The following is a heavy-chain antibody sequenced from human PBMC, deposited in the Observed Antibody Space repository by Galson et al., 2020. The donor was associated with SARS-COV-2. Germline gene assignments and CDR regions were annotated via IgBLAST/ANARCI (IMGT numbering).Heavy chain of an antibody. CDR2: ISYDGSNK. D-gene: IGHD3-22*01. V-gene: IGHV3-30*04. CDR1: GFTFSSYA. Sequence: GESLKTYCAASGFTFSSYAMHWVRQAPGKGLEGVAVISYDGSNKYYADSVKGRFTISRDNSKNTLYLQMNSLRAEDTAVYYCARDKEQSHDSSGYYYVDYYYYGMDVWGQGTTVTVSS. J-gene: IGHJ6*02. CDR3: ARDKEQSHDSSGYYYVDYYYYGMDV.